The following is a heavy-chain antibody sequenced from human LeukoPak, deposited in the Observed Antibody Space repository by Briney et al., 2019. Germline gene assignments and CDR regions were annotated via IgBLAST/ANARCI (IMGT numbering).Heavy chain of an antibody. J-gene: IGHJ4*02. D-gene: IGHD3-10*01. Sequence: GGSLRLSCAASGFTFSSYNINWVRQTPGKGLEWVSSISPSSGYIYYTDSVKGRFTISRDNAKNSLYLQLNSLRAEDTAVYNCARVTGYYFDSWGQGTLVTVSS. CDR1: GFTFSSYN. V-gene: IGHV3-21*01. CDR2: ISPSSGYI. CDR3: ARVTGYYFDS.